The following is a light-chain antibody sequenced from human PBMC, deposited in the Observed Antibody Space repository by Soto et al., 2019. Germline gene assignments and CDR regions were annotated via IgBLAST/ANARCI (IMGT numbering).Light chain of an antibody. V-gene: IGKV2-30*01. Sequence: DVVLTQSPLSLPVALGQPASISCRSSQSLVFSDGNTYLNWFHQRPGQSPRRLIYKVSNRDSGVPDRFSGSGSGTDFTLKISRVEAEDGGVYYCMQGTRWLWTFGQGTKVEIK. CDR2: KVS. CDR1: QSLVFSDGNTY. J-gene: IGKJ1*01. CDR3: MQGTRWLWT.